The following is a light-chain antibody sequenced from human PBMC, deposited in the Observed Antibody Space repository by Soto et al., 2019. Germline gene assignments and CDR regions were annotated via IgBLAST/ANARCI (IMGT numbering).Light chain of an antibody. CDR2: TND. Sequence: QSVLTQPPSASGTPGQRVTISCSGASSSIGSNFVYWYQRLPGAAPKLLIHTNDRRPSGVPDRFSGFKSGTSASLAISGLRSDDEAEYYCGAWDDSLSGPVFGGGTKLTVL. CDR1: SSSIGSNF. CDR3: GAWDDSLSGPV. J-gene: IGLJ2*01. V-gene: IGLV1-47*02.